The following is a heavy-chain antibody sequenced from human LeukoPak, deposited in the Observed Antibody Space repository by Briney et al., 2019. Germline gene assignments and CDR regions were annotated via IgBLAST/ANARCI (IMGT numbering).Heavy chain of an antibody. Sequence: HPGGSLRLSCAASGFIFTDHWMSWVRQAPGKGLEWVANIKEDESTKFYADSVRGRFTISRDNAKSSVYLQMNNLRIEDTALYYCARAVDVADYWGRGTLVTVSS. CDR3: ARAVDVADY. J-gene: IGHJ4*02. CDR2: IKEDESTK. CDR1: GFIFTDHW. D-gene: IGHD3-16*01. V-gene: IGHV3-7*01.